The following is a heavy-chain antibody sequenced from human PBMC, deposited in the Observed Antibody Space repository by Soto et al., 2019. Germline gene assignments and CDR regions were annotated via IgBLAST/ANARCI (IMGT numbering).Heavy chain of an antibody. CDR3: AKAPWYSGSYYFDY. V-gene: IGHV3-23*01. D-gene: IGHD1-26*01. Sequence: GVSLRLSCAASGFTFSSYAMSWVRQAPGKGLEWVSAISGSGGSTYYADSVKGRFTISRDNSKNTLYLQMNSLRAEDTAVYYCAKAPWYSGSYYFDYWGQGTLVTVS. CDR1: GFTFSSYA. J-gene: IGHJ4*02. CDR2: ISGSGGST.